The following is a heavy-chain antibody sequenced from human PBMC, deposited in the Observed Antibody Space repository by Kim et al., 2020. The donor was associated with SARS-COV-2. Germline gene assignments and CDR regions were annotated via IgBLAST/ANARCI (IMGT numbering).Heavy chain of an antibody. J-gene: IGHJ4*02. D-gene: IGHD6-6*01. Sequence: GNTNYNPPLKSRITISVDTSKNQFSLRLSSVTAADTAVYYCARVSRSSADWGQGTLVTVSS. CDR3: ARVSRSSAD. V-gene: IGHV4-59*01. CDR2: GNT.